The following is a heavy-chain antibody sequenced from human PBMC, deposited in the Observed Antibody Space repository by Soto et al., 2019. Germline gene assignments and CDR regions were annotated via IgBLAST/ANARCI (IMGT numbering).Heavy chain of an antibody. CDR3: ARARGFYDSSGYYGAGLWYFDL. J-gene: IGHJ2*01. CDR1: GYTFTNFG. D-gene: IGHD3-22*01. CDR2: ISAYNGNT. Sequence: ASVKVSCKASGYTFTNFGISWVRQAPGQGLEWMGWISAYNGNTNYAQNFQGRVTMTTDTSTSTVYMELSSLRSEDTAVYYCARARGFYDSSGYYGAGLWYFDLWGRGTLVTVSS. V-gene: IGHV1-18*01.